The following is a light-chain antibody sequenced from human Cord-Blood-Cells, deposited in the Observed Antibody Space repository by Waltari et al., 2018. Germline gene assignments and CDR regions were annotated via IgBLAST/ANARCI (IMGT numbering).Light chain of an antibody. J-gene: IGKJ1*01. CDR2: KVS. CDR1: QSLVYSDGNTY. V-gene: IGKV2-30*01. Sequence: DVVMPQSPLSLPVTLGQPASISCRSSQSLVYSDGNTYLTWFQQRPGQSPRRLIYKVSNRDAGVPDRFSGSGLGTDFTLKISRVEAEDVGVYYCMQGTHWPRTFGQGTRVEIK. CDR3: MQGTHWPRT.